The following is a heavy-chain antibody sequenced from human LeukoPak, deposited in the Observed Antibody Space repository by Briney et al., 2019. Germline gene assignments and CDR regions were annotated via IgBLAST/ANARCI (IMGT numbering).Heavy chain of an antibody. Sequence: GGSLRLSCAVSGLTFSSYWMSWVRQAPGKGLEWVANIKQDGSEKYYVDSAKGRFTISRDNAKNSLYLQMNSLRAEDTAVYYCARGKFDFDYWGQGTLVTVSS. J-gene: IGHJ4*02. CDR3: ARGKFDFDY. V-gene: IGHV3-7*01. CDR1: GLTFSSYW. D-gene: IGHD3-16*01. CDR2: IKQDGSEK.